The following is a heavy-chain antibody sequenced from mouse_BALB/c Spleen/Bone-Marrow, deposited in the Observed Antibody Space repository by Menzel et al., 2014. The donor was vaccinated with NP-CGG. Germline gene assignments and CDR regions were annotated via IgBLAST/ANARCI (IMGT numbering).Heavy chain of an antibody. J-gene: IGHJ2*01. CDR3: ARWGDDGTFDY. D-gene: IGHD2-12*01. Sequence: VQVVESGAELAKPGASVKMSCKASGYTFTSYWMHWVKQRPGQGLEWIGYINPSTGYTEYNQKFKDKATLTADKSSSTAYMQLSSLTSEDSAVDYCARWGDDGTFDYWGQGTTLTVSS. CDR2: INPSTGYT. CDR1: GYTFTSYW. V-gene: IGHV1-7*01.